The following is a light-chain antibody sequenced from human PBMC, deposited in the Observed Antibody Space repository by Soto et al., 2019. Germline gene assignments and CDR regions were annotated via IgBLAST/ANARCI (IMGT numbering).Light chain of an antibody. Sequence: NFMLTQPHSVSESPGKTVTISCTRSSGGIASSYVQWYQQRPGSAPTTVIYENNQRLSGVPDRFSGSIDSSSNSASLTFSGLRTEDEADYYCQSHDGINVMFGGGTKLTVL. CDR3: QSHDGINVM. V-gene: IGLV6-57*04. CDR2: ENN. J-gene: IGLJ3*02. CDR1: SGGIASSY.